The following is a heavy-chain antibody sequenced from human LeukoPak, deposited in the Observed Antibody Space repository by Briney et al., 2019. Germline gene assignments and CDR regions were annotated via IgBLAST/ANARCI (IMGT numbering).Heavy chain of an antibody. J-gene: IGHJ6*03. V-gene: IGHV3-7*01. Sequence: PGGSLRLSCAASGFTFVSYAMIWVRQAPGKGLEWVANIKQDGSEKYYVDSVKGRFTISRDNAKNSLYLQMNSLRAEDTAVYYCARWEGNYYYYMDVWGKGTTVTVSS. CDR3: ARWEGNYYYYMDV. CDR2: IKQDGSEK. D-gene: IGHD1-26*01. CDR1: GFTFVSYA.